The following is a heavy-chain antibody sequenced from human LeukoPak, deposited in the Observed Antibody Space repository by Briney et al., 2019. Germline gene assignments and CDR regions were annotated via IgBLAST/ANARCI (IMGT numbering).Heavy chain of an antibody. D-gene: IGHD3-10*01. CDR2: IYYSGAT. CDR3: ARLFGVRGSGYMDV. CDR1: GGSIKGSY. Sequence: SETLSLTCTVSGGSIKGSYWTRIRQPPGKGLECIGYIYYSGATNYNPSLKRRVTISVDTSSNQFSLRLRSVTAADTAVYYCARLFGVRGSGYMDVWGQGTTVTVSS. V-gene: IGHV4-59*01. J-gene: IGHJ6*02.